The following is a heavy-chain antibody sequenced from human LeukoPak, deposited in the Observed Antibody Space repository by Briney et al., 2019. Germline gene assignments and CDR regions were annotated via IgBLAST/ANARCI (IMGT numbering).Heavy chain of an antibody. J-gene: IGHJ4*02. CDR2: INPNSGGT. CDR3: ASNGNYYNSSGNYYFDY. D-gene: IGHD3-22*01. Sequence: GASLKVSCKASGYTFTDYYIHWVRQAPGQGLEWMGRINPNSGGTNYAQKFQGRVTMTRDTSISTAYMELSRLRSDDTAVYYCASNGNYYNSSGNYYFDYWGQGTLVTVSS. V-gene: IGHV1-2*02. CDR1: GYTFTDYY.